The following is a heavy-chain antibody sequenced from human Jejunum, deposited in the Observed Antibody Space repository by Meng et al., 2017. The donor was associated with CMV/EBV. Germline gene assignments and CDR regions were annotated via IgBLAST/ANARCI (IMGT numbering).Heavy chain of an antibody. CDR2: IEGDGSCT. CDR1: SSTW. V-gene: IGHV3-74*01. J-gene: IGHJ4*02. CDR3: ARDAAYCDGGGCYSAYYFDY. D-gene: IGHD2-15*01. Sequence: SSTWMRWVRQGRGEGLVWVASIEGDGSCTNYADSVKGRFTISRDNAKSTLFLEMNSLRVEDTAVYYCARDAAYCDGGGCYSAYYFDYWGQGALVTVSS.